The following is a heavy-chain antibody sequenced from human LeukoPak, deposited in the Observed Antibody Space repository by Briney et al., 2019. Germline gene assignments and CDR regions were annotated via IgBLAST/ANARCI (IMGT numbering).Heavy chain of an antibody. CDR3: APDRL. CDR2: SSRGGRSN. Sequence: GGPLGLSCAPSGFTFSTYAMSWVRRAPGKGLEWVSASSRGGRSNHHANSVKGQFTIAKENSKNTVYLQINSLKAENTAVYYCAPDRLWGERTLVSVSS. V-gene: IGHV3-23*01. CDR1: GFTFSTYA. J-gene: IGHJ4*02.